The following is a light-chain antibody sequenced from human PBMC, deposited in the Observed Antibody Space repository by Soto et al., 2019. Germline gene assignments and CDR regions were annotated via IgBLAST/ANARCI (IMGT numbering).Light chain of an antibody. CDR2: GAS. Sequence: EIVLTQSPGTLSLSPGERATLSCRASQTVSSSYLAWYQQKPGQAPRLLIYGASTRATGIPGRFSGSASGTDFTLTISRLEPEDFATYYCQQYNSYSPRTFGQGTKVEIK. CDR1: QTVSSSY. V-gene: IGKV3-20*01. J-gene: IGKJ1*01. CDR3: QQYNSYSPRT.